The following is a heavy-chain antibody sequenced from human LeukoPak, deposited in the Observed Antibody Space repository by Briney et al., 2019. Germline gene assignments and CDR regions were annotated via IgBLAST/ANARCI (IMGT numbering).Heavy chain of an antibody. CDR1: GYTVTGYY. Sequence: EASVKVSCKASGYTVTGYYMHWVRQAPGQGLEWMGWINPNSGGTNYAQKFQGRVTMTRDTSISTAYMELSRLRSDDTAVYYCARFSSSRYYFDYWGQGTLVTVSS. V-gene: IGHV1-2*02. D-gene: IGHD6-6*01. CDR3: ARFSSSRYYFDY. CDR2: INPNSGGT. J-gene: IGHJ4*02.